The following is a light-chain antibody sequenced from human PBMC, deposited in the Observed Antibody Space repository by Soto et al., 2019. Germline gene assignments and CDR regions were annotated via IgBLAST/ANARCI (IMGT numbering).Light chain of an antibody. Sequence: QSALTQPPSASGSPGQSVTISCTGNSSDIGGYNFVSWYQHHPDKAPKLMIYEITKRPSGVPARFSGYKSDNTASLTVSGLQAEDEADYYCSSYAGSNNYVLGTGTKLTVL. CDR2: EIT. J-gene: IGLJ1*01. CDR1: SSDIGGYNF. V-gene: IGLV2-8*01. CDR3: SSYAGSNNYV.